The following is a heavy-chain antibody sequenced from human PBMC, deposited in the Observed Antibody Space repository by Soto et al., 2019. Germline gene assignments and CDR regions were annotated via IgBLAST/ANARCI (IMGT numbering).Heavy chain of an antibody. Sequence: SETLSLTCIVSGDSISNSRYYWGWIRQSPGKGLEWVGSIYYSGNTYFNPSLKSRLTISVDTSKNQFSLRLGSVTAADTAVYYCARVGMVRGLIQYYFDYWGRGTLVTVSS. CDR3: ARVGMVRGLIQYYFDY. CDR2: IYYSGNT. J-gene: IGHJ4*02. CDR1: GDSISNSRYY. D-gene: IGHD3-10*01. V-gene: IGHV4-39*01.